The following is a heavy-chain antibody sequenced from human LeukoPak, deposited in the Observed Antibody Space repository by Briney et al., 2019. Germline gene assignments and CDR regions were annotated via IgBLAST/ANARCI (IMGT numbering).Heavy chain of an antibody. J-gene: IGHJ4*02. D-gene: IGHD6-13*01. V-gene: IGHV3-30*02. CDR3: AKQQQGYFDF. Sequence: PGGSLRLSCAASGFTFSNSWMSWVRQAPGKGLEWVTFIRNDGSNKYYADSVKGRFTVSRDTSKNTLYLQMNSLRPEDTAVYYCAKQQQGYFDFWGQGTLVTVSS. CDR1: GFTFSNSW. CDR2: IRNDGSNK.